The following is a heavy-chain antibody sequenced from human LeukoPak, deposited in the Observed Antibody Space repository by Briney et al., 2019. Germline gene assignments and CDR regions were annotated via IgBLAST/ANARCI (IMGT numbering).Heavy chain of an antibody. CDR1: GYSFTSYW. V-gene: IGHV5-51*01. Sequence: GESLKISCKGSGYSFTSYWIGWVRQMPGKGLEWMGIIYPGDSDTRYSPSFQGQVTISADKSISTAYLQWSSLKASDTAMYYCPLPATVNPNHYHGPDVWCQGTTLTVSS. CDR3: PLPATVNPNHYHGPDV. D-gene: IGHD4-17*01. J-gene: IGHJ6*02. CDR2: IYPGDSDT.